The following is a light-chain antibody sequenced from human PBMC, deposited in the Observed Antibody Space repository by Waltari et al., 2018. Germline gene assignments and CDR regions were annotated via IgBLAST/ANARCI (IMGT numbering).Light chain of an antibody. CDR2: DVK. V-gene: IGLV2-14*03. CDR1: SSDVGGYNY. CDR3: SSYTSTSTVL. Sequence: QSDPSQPASMSGSPGQSITISCTGTSSDVGGYNYVSWYQEYPGKAPKLIIYDVKNRPSGVSNRFSGSKSGNTASLTISGLQAEDEADYYCSSYTSTSTVLFGGGTKVTVL. J-gene: IGLJ2*01.